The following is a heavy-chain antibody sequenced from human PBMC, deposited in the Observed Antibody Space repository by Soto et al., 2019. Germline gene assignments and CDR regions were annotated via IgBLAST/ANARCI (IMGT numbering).Heavy chain of an antibody. CDR2: ISSSSSYK. CDR1: GFTFRNYG. J-gene: IGHJ4*02. Sequence: GGSQRLSNTASGFTFRNYGMHWVRQTPGKGLEWDSSISSSSSYKYYADTVKGRFTISRDNAKNSLYLQMNSLRAEDTFVYYCARAAFSTALVPVSYLGQGTLVTVSP. D-gene: IGHD5-18*01. CDR3: ARAAFSTALVPVSY. V-gene: IGHV3-21*01.